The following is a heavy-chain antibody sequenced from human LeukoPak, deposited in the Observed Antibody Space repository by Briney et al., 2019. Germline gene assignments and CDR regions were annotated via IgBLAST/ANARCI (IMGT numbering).Heavy chain of an antibody. CDR2: IYYSGST. CDR3: ARGPPPLCLGELGGNWFAP. D-gene: IGHD3-16*01. Sequence: SETLSLTCTVSGGSISSGGYYWSWIRQHPRKGLEWIGYIYYSGSTYYNPSLKSRVTISVDTSKNQFSLKLSSVTAADAAVYYWARGPPPLCLGELGGNWFAPGGRGPLFPVS. CDR1: GGSISSGGYY. V-gene: IGHV4-31*03. J-gene: IGHJ5*02.